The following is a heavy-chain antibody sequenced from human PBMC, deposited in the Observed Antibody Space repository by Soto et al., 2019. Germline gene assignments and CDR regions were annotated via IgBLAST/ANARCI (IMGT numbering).Heavy chain of an antibody. J-gene: IGHJ5*02. Sequence: GGSLRLSCAASGFTFSSYGMHWVRQAPGKGLEWVAVISYDGSNKYYADSVKGRFTISRDNSKNTLYLQMNSLRAEDTAVYYCAKDLPRYCSSTSCYFPNWSDPWGQGTLVTVSS. V-gene: IGHV3-30*18. CDR3: AKDLPRYCSSTSCYFPNWSDP. CDR1: GFTFSSYG. D-gene: IGHD2-2*01. CDR2: ISYDGSNK.